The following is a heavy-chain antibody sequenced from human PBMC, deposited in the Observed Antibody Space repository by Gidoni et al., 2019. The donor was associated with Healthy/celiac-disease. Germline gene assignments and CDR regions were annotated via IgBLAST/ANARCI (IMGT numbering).Heavy chain of an antibody. V-gene: IGHV3-23*01. CDR1: GFTFSTYA. J-gene: IGHJ4*02. CDR3: AKDLYYDSSGYYPNADY. CDR2: ISGSGDST. Sequence: EVQLLESGGGLIQPGGSLRLSCAASGFTFSTYAMSWVRKAPGKRLEWVAAISGSGDSTVYADSVKGRFTISRDKSKKTLYLQMNSLRAEDTAVYYCAKDLYYDSSGYYPNADYWGQGTLVTVSS. D-gene: IGHD3-22*01.